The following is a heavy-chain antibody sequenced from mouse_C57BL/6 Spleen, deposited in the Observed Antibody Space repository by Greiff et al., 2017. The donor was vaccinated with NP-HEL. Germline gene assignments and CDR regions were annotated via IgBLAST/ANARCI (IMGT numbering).Heavy chain of an antibody. CDR1: GYAFTNYL. CDR2: INPGSGGT. V-gene: IGHV1-54*01. J-gene: IGHJ4*01. Sequence: VQLQQSGAELVRPGTSVKVSCKASGYAFTNYLIEWVKQRPGQGLEWIGVINPGSGGTNYNEKFKGKATLTADKSSSTAYMQLSSLTSEDSAVYFCARLGYGNYAMDYWGQGTSVTVSS. D-gene: IGHD2-1*01. CDR3: ARLGYGNYAMDY.